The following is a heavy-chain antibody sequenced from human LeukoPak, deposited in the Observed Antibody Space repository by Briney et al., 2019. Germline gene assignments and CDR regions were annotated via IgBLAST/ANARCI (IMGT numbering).Heavy chain of an antibody. CDR1: GYSISSGYY. CDR2: IYYSGST. J-gene: IGHJ5*02. CDR3: ARGYLVVVAAHWFDP. D-gene: IGHD2-15*01. V-gene: IGHV4-38-2*02. Sequence: PSETLSLTCTVSGYSISSGYYWGWIRQPPGKGLEWIGSIYYSGSTYYSPSLKSRVTISVDTSKNQFSLKLSSVTAADTAVYYCARGYLVVVAAHWFDPWGQGTLVTASS.